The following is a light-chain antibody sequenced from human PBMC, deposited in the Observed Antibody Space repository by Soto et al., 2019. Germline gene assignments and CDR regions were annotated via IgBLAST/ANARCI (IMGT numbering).Light chain of an antibody. V-gene: IGLV2-23*02. CDR3: CSYADPSWV. CDR1: SSDVGNYNL. Sequence: QSALTQPASVSGSPGQSITISCTGTSSDVGNYNLVSWYQQYPGKAPKVIIYEVFKRPSGVSNRFSGSKSGNTASVTISGLQAEDEADYFCCSYADPSWVFGGGTQLTVL. CDR2: EVF. J-gene: IGLJ3*02.